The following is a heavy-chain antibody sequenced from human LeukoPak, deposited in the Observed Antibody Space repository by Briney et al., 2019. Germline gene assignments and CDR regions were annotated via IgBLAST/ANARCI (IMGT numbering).Heavy chain of an antibody. J-gene: IGHJ4*02. V-gene: IGHV3-23*01. CDR2: LNGGSGST. Sequence: GGSLRLSCAASGFIFRSYAMSWVRQAPGRGLEWVSALNGGSGSTYYADSVKGRFTISRDTSKNTLYLQMNSLRAEDTAIYYCAKGRYYDSTGSPIDNWGQGTLVTVSS. D-gene: IGHD3-22*01. CDR3: AKGRYYDSTGSPIDN. CDR1: GFIFRSYA.